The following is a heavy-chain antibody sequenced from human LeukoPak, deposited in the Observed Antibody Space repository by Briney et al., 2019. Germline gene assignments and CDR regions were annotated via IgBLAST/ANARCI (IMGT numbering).Heavy chain of an antibody. J-gene: IGHJ4*02. Sequence: PGGSLRLSCAASGFTVSSNCMTWVRQAPGMGLEWVSVLCSGGSTYYADSVKGRFTISTDNSKITLYLQMNSLRAEDTAVYYCARKVGYGYALDYWGQGTLVTVSS. CDR2: LCSGGST. CDR3: ARKVGYGYALDY. CDR1: GFTVSSNC. D-gene: IGHD5-18*01. V-gene: IGHV3-53*01.